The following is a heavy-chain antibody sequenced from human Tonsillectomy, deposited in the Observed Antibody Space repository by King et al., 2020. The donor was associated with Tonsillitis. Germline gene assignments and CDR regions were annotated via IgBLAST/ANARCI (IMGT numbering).Heavy chain of an antibody. Sequence: VQLVESGGGLVQPGGSLRLSCAASGFTFNNYWMSWVRQAPGKGLEWVANIKQNGGETNYVDSVEGRFTISRDNAKNSLYLQMNSLRAEDTAVYYCARLGEYVDNVWRSCSEYYFDCWGQGTLVTVSS. CDR1: GFTFNNYW. J-gene: IGHJ4*02. CDR2: IKQNGGET. D-gene: IGHD3-16*01. CDR3: ARLGEYVDNVWRSCSEYYFDC. V-gene: IGHV3-7*01.